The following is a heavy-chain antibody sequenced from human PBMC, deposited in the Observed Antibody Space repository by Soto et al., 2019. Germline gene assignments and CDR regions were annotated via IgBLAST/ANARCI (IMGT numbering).Heavy chain of an antibody. CDR3: AKDIAARPPYYCDY. D-gene: IGHD6-6*01. V-gene: IGHV3-9*01. Sequence: EVQLVESGGGLVQPGRSLRLSCAASGFTFDDYAMHWVRQAPGKGLEWVSGISWNSGTIAYADSVEGRFTISRDNAKNSLYLQMNILRAEDTALYYCAKDIAARPPYYCDYWGQGTLVTVSS. CDR2: ISWNSGTI. CDR1: GFTFDDYA. J-gene: IGHJ4*02.